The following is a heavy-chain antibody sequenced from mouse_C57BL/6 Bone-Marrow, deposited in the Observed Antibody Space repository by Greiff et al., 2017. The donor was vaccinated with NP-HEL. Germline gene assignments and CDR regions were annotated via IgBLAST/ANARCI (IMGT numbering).Heavy chain of an antibody. Sequence: EVKLVESGGGLVQPGGSLKLSCAASGFTFSDYYMYWVRQTPEKRLEWVAYISNGGGSTYYPDTVKGRFTISRDNAKNTLYLQMSHLKSEDTAMYYCARQNYDYPDAMDYWGQGTSVTVAS. V-gene: IGHV5-12*01. CDR2: ISNGGGST. J-gene: IGHJ4*01. CDR1: GFTFSDYY. CDR3: ARQNYDYPDAMDY. D-gene: IGHD2-4*01.